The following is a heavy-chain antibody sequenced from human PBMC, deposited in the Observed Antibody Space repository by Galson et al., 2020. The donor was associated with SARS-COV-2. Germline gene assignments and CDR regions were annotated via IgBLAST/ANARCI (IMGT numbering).Heavy chain of an antibody. CDR2: ISYDGSNK. Sequence: GGSLRLSCAASGFTFSSYGMHWVRQAPGKGLEWVAVISYDGSNKYYADSVKGRFTISRDNSKNTLYLQMNSLRAEDTAVYYCAKEGYSGYEDQGYFDYWGQGTLVTVSS. CDR1: GFTFSSYG. J-gene: IGHJ4*02. D-gene: IGHD5-12*01. CDR3: AKEGYSGYEDQGYFDY. V-gene: IGHV3-30*18.